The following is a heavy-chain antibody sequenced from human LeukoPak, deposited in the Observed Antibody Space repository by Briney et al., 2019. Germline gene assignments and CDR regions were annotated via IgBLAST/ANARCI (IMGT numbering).Heavy chain of an antibody. D-gene: IGHD2-2*03. Sequence: LSLTCTVSGGSINNYYWSWIRQAPGRGLEWVSYISSSSSYTNYADSVKGRFTISRDNAKNSLYLQMNSLRAEDTAVYYCARGRAGYCSSTTCYVFDYWGQGTLVTVSS. CDR2: ISSSSSYT. CDR1: GGSINNYY. J-gene: IGHJ4*02. CDR3: ARGRAGYCSSTTCYVFDY. V-gene: IGHV3-11*05.